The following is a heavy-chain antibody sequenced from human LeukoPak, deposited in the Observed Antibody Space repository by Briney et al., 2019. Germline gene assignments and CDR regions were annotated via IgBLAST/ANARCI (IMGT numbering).Heavy chain of an antibody. V-gene: IGHV3-23*01. CDR3: AKSIAVAGNPYWY. D-gene: IGHD6-19*01. CDR2: ISGSGGST. Sequence: GGSLRLSCAASGFTFSSYGMSWVRQAPGKGLEWVSAISGSGGSTYYADSVKGRFTISRDNSKNTLYLQMNSLRAEDTAVYYCAKSIAVAGNPYWYWGQGTLVTVSS. J-gene: IGHJ4*02. CDR1: GFTFSSYG.